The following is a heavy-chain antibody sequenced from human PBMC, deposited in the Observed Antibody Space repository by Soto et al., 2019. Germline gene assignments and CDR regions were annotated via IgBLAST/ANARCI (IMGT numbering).Heavy chain of an antibody. CDR3: ACGYSYQIYYYYGMDV. D-gene: IGHD5-18*01. V-gene: IGHV1-69*13. Sequence: GASVKVSCKASGGTFSSYAISWVRQAPGQGLEWMGGIIPIFGTANYAQKFQGRVTITADESTSTAYMELSSLRSEDTAVYYCACGYSYQIYYYYGMDVWGQGTTVTVSS. CDR2: IIPIFGTA. CDR1: GGTFSSYA. J-gene: IGHJ6*02.